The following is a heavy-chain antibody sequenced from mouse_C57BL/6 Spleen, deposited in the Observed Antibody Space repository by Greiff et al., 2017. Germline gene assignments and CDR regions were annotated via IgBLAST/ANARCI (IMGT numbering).Heavy chain of an antibody. D-gene: IGHD1-1*01. CDR1: GYTFTSYW. Sequence: QVQLQQPGAELVMPGASVKLSCKASGYTFTSYWMHWVKQRPGQGLEWIGVIDPSDSYTNYNQKFQGKSTLTVDKSSSTAYMQLSILTSEDAAVFYCARDCGSSAYFDYWGEGTTLTVSS. CDR3: ARDCGSSAYFDY. CDR2: IDPSDSYT. V-gene: IGHV1-69*01. J-gene: IGHJ2*01.